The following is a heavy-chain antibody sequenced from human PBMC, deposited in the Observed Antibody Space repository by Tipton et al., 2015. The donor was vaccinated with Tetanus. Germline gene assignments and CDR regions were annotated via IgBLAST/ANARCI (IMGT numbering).Heavy chain of an antibody. CDR2: IWNDGSYK. D-gene: IGHD5-18*01. CDR3: ARVGLSQNTYSFVFHVLVV. CDR1: GFSFSTNA. J-gene: IGHJ6*02. Sequence: SLRLSCAASGFSFSTNAMHWVRQAPGKGLEWVAAIWNDGSYKYYADSLKGRFTVSRDISKNTLYLEMNSLIVEDTAVYYCARVGLSQNTYSFVFHVLVVWGLGTTVTVFS. V-gene: IGHV3-33*01.